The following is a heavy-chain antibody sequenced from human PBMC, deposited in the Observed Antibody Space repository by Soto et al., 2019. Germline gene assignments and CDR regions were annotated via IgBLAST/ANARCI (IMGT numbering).Heavy chain of an antibody. CDR1: GFTVSSNY. CDR3: ARAAYENGAFDI. CDR2: IYSGGST. V-gene: IGHV3-53*02. D-gene: IGHD5-12*01. J-gene: IGHJ3*02. Sequence: EVQLVETGGGLIQPGGSLRLSCAASGFTVSSNYMSWVRQAPGKGLEWVSVIYSGGSTYYADSVKGRFTISRDNSKIKLYLQMNSLRAEDTAVYYCARAAYENGAFDIWGQGTMVTVSS.